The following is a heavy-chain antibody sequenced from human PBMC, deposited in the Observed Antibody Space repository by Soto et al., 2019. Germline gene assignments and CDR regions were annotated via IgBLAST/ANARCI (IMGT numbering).Heavy chain of an antibody. CDR3: ARISYDILTGYYRPFVY. V-gene: IGHV2-26*01. D-gene: IGHD3-9*01. CDR1: GFSLSNARMG. J-gene: IGHJ4*02. CDR2: IFSNDEK. Sequence: GSGPTLVNPTETLTLTCTGSGFSLSNARMGVSWIRQPPGKALEWLAHIFSNDEKSYSTSLKSRLTISKDTSKSQVVLTMTNMDPVDTATYYCARISYDILTGYYRPFVYWGQGTLVTVSS.